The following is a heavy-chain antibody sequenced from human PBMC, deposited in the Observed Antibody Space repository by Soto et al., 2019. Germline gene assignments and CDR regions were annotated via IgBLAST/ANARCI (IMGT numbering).Heavy chain of an antibody. CDR1: GASINSAAYY. CDR2: ISYSGNT. D-gene: IGHD3-3*01. Sequence: TLSLTCTVSGASINSAAYYWSWIRQRPGEGLEWIGFISYSGNTYHSPSLKSRLVLSGDTSKNQFSLELDFMTAADTAFYDCARGPPPFLSSYRFAYFDCWGHGIPVT. V-gene: IGHV4-31*03. CDR3: ARGPPPFLSSYRFAYFDC. J-gene: IGHJ4*01.